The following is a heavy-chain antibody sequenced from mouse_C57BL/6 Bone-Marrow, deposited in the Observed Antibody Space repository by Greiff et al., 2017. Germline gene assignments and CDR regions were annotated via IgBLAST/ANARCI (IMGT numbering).Heavy chain of an antibody. CDR3: AREGVYPDY. J-gene: IGHJ2*01. D-gene: IGHD5-1*01. CDR1: GFTFSSYA. CDR2: ISDGGSYT. Sequence: DVKLMESGGGLVKPGGSLKLSCAASGFTFSSYAMSWVRQTPEKRLEWVATISDGGSYTYYPDNVKGRFTISRDNAKNNLYLQMSHLKSEDTAMYYCAREGVYPDYWGQGTTLTVSS. V-gene: IGHV5-4*01.